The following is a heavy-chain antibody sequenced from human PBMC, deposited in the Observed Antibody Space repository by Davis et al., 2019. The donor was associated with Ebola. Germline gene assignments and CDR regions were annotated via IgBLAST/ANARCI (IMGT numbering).Heavy chain of an antibody. CDR3: VPGTWI. Sequence: GESLKISCVASGLTFTNAWMNWVRQAPGKGLEWVSYISGSATSTFYADSVKGRFTISRDNAKNSLYLQMNALRVEDTAIYYCVPGTWIRGQGTLVTVSS. V-gene: IGHV3-48*03. D-gene: IGHD5-18*01. J-gene: IGHJ4*02. CDR2: ISGSATST. CDR1: GLTFTNAW.